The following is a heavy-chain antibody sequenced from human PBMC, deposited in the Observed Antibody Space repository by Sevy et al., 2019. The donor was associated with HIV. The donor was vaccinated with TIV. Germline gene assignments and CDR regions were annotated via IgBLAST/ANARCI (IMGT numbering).Heavy chain of an antibody. CDR2: ISAYNGNT. V-gene: IGHV1-18*01. J-gene: IGHJ4*02. D-gene: IGHD2-15*01. CDR1: GYTFTSYG. CDR3: ARDAGLYCSGGSCYPGGLDY. Sequence: ASVKVSCKASGYTFTSYGISWVRQAPGQGLEWMGWISAYNGNTNYAQKLQGRVTMTTDTSTSTAYMELRGLRSDDTAVYYCARDAGLYCSGGSCYPGGLDYWGQGTLVTVSS.